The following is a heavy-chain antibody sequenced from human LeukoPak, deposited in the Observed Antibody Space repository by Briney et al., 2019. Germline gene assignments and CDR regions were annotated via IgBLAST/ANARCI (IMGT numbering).Heavy chain of an antibody. V-gene: IGHV1-69*13. CDR3: ARGAPIRVAVAATFDP. CDR2: IIPIFGTA. J-gene: IGHJ5*02. CDR1: GGTFSSYA. D-gene: IGHD6-19*01. Sequence: SVKVSCKASGGTFSSYAISWVRQAPGQGLEWMGGIIPIFGTANYAQKFQGRVTITADESTSTAYMELSSLRSEDTAVYYCARGAPIRVAVAATFDPWGQGTLVTVPS.